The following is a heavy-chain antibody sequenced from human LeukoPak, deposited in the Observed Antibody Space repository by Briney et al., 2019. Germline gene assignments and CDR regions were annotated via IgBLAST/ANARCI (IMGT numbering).Heavy chain of an antibody. CDR2: IYYSGST. D-gene: IGHD3-22*01. J-gene: IGHJ4*02. CDR1: GGSVSGGSYY. V-gene: IGHV4-61*01. Sequence: SETLSLTCTVSGGSVSGGSYYWSWIRQPPGKGLEWIGYIYYSGSTNYNPSLKSRVTISVDTSKNQFSLKLSSVTAADTAVYYCARDTDDSSGYYSNFDYWGQGTLVTVSS. CDR3: ARDTDDSSGYYSNFDY.